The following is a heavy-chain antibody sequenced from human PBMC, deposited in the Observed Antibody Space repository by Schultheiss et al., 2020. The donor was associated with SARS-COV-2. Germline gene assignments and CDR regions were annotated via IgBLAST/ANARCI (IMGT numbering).Heavy chain of an antibody. Sequence: SETLSLTCTVSGGSISNNYWSWIRQPPGKGLEWIGEINHSGSTNYNPSLKSRVTISVDTSKNQFSLKLSSVTAADTAVYYCARGRVVVDWFDPWGQGTLVTVSS. D-gene: IGHD2-2*01. CDR3: ARGRVVVDWFDP. J-gene: IGHJ5*02. V-gene: IGHV4-34*01. CDR1: GGSISNNY. CDR2: INHSGST.